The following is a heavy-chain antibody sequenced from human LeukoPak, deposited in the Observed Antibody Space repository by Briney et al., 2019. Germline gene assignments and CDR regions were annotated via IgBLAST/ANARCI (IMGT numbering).Heavy chain of an antibody. CDR1: GFSFSDAW. V-gene: IGHV3-15*04. J-gene: IGHJ4*02. CDR2: IESKTDGGTT. CDR3: TTYGSGRKFDY. Sequence: PGGSLRLSCAASGFSFSDAWMSWVRQIPGKGLEWVGRIESKTDGGTTDYAAPVKARFPISRHDSTNTLYLQMNSLKSEDRAVYYCTTYGSGRKFDYWGQGILVTVSS. D-gene: IGHD3-10*01.